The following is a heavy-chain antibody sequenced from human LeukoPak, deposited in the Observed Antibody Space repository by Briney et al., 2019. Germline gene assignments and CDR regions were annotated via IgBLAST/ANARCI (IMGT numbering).Heavy chain of an antibody. J-gene: IGHJ5*02. CDR2: MYSSGST. CDR1: GFSISSGYF. Sequence: SETLSLTCTVSGFSISSGYFWGWIRQPPGKGLEWIGTMYSSGSTYYNPSLKSRVTISIDTSKNQFSLKLNSVTAADTAVYYCASQSSSWYLGWFDPWGQGTLVTVSS. V-gene: IGHV4-38-2*02. D-gene: IGHD6-13*01. CDR3: ASQSSSWYLGWFDP.